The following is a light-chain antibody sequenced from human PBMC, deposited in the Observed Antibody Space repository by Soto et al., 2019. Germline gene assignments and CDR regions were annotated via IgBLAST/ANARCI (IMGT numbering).Light chain of an antibody. Sequence: SALPQPASVSGSPGQSITISCSGTSSDIGAYDHVAWFQQFPGQTPKLVIYSVSNRPSGVSYRFTGPKSGNTASLTISGLQADDEADYYCISYTVSRSYVFGPGTKVTV. CDR2: SVS. CDR3: ISYTVSRSYV. CDR1: SSDIGAYDH. J-gene: IGLJ1*01. V-gene: IGLV2-14*01.